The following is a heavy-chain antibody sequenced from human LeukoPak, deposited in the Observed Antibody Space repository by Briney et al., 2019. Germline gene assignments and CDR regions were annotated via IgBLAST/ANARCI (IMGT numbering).Heavy chain of an antibody. Sequence: SETLSLTCTVSGGSVSSSSYYWGWIRQPPGKGLEWIGSIYYSGSTYYNPSLKSRVTISVDTSKNQFSLKLSSVTAADTAVYYCARSELGMKYSSSWYSDYYYYYYMDVRGKGTTVTVSS. CDR1: GGSVSSSSYY. CDR3: ARSELGMKYSSSWYSDYYYYYYMDV. D-gene: IGHD6-13*01. V-gene: IGHV4-39*01. J-gene: IGHJ6*03. CDR2: IYYSGST.